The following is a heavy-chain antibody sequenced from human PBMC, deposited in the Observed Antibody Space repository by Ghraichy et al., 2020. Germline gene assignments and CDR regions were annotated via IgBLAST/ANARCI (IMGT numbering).Heavy chain of an antibody. Sequence: TLSLTCAVYGGSFSGYYWSWIRQPPGKGLERIGEINHSGSTNYNPSLKSRVNISVDTSKNQFSLKLSSVTAADTAVYYCARGIAAQGYWGQGTLVTVSS. J-gene: IGHJ4*02. V-gene: IGHV4-34*01. CDR1: GGSFSGYY. D-gene: IGHD6-6*01. CDR3: ARGIAAQGY. CDR2: INHSGST.